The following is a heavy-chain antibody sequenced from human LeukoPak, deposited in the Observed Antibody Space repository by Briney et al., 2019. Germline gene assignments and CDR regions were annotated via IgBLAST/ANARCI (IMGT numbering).Heavy chain of an antibody. CDR2: ISGSGDST. V-gene: IGHV3-23*01. CDR1: GFTFSSYA. CDR3: ARGLGYCTNGVCHTRFDY. J-gene: IGHJ4*02. D-gene: IGHD2-8*01. Sequence: GGSLRLSCAASGFTFSSYAMSWVRQAPGKGLEWVSAISGSGDSTYYGDSVKGRFTISRDNSKDTLYLQMNSLRAEDTAVYYCARGLGYCTNGVCHTRFDYWGQGTLVAVSS.